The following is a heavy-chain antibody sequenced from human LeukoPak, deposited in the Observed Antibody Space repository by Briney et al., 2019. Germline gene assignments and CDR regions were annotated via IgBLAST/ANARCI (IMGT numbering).Heavy chain of an antibody. D-gene: IGHD6-6*01. J-gene: IGHJ4*02. Sequence: GGSLRLSCVASGVTFSTYAMNWVRQAPGEGLEWVSIISASGGSTYYADSVKGRFTISRDNSKNTLYLQMNSLRAEDTAVYYCAKRAAARTLDYWGQGTLVTVSS. CDR3: AKRAAARTLDY. CDR2: ISASGGST. CDR1: GVTFSTYA. V-gene: IGHV3-23*01.